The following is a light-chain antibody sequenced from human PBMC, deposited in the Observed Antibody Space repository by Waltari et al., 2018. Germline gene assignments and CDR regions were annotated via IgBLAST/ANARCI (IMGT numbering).Light chain of an antibody. V-gene: IGLV1-44*01. Sequence: QSVLAQPPSVSGPPGQRVTIFCSGGSSNIGVNVVNSYQHLPGTSPRLLIFTNDQRPSGVPDRFSGSKSGTSASLAISGLQSEDEGHYYCAVWDDNLSGVVFGAGTQVTVL. CDR3: AVWDDNLSGVV. J-gene: IGLJ1*01. CDR2: TND. CDR1: SSNIGVNV.